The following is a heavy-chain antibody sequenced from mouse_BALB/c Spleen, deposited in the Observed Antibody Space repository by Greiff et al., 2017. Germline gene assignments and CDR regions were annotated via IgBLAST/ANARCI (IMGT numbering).Heavy chain of an antibody. CDR1: GFTFTDYY. V-gene: IGHV7-3*02. CDR2: IRNKANGYTT. J-gene: IGHJ3*01. Sequence: EVQLVESGGGLVQPGGSLRLSCATSGFTFTDYYMSWVRQPPGKALEWLGFIRNKANGYTTEYSASVKGRFTISRDNSQSILYLQMNTLRAEDSATYYCARLGTGAWFAYWGQGTLVTVSA. CDR3: ARLGTGAWFAY. D-gene: IGHD4-1*01.